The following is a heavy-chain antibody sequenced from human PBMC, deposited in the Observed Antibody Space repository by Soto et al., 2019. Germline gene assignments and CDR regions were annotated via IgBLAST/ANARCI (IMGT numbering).Heavy chain of an antibody. Sequence: GGSLRLSCAASGFTFSSYAMNWVRQAPGKGLEWVSAISGSGAGSYYADSVKGRFTISRDNSKNTLYLQMSSLRAEDTAVYYCAKVVGGSGSYDYYYYYGLDVWGQGTTVAVSS. V-gene: IGHV3-23*01. J-gene: IGHJ6*02. CDR3: AKVVGGSGSYDYYYYYGLDV. CDR1: GFTFSSYA. CDR2: ISGSGAGS. D-gene: IGHD3-10*01.